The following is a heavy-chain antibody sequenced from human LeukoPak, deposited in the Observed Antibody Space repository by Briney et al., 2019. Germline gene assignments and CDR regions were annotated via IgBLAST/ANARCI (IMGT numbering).Heavy chain of an antibody. J-gene: IGHJ4*02. Sequence: PGGSLRLSCAASGFTFSSYGMHWVRQAPGKGLEWVAFIRYDGSNKYYADSVRGRFTISRDNSKNTLYLQMNSLRAEDTAVYYCAKSVPGSSGYYGYWGQGTLVTVSS. CDR3: AKSVPGSSGYYGY. CDR2: IRYDGSNK. D-gene: IGHD3-22*01. V-gene: IGHV3-30*02. CDR1: GFTFSSYG.